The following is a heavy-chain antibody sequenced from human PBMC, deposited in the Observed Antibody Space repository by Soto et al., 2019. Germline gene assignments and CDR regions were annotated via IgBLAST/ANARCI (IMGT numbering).Heavy chain of an antibody. CDR1: GGSVSSGSYY. D-gene: IGHD2-21*02. CDR3: ARLNSVVVVTALYWYFDL. CDR2: IYYSGST. J-gene: IGHJ2*01. V-gene: IGHV4-61*01. Sequence: QVQLQESGPGLVKPSETLSLTCTVSGGSVSSGSYYWSWIRQPPGEGLEWIGYIYYSGSTNYNPPLKSRVTIAVDTSKNQVSLKLSAVTAADAAVYYCARLNSVVVVTALYWYFDLWGRGTLVTVSS.